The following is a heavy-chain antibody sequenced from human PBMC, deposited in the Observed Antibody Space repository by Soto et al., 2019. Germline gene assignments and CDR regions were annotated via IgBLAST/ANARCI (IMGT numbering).Heavy chain of an antibody. CDR2: FTRCGNT. V-gene: IGHV3-23*01. CDR1: GFTFSNYA. Sequence: GVLRLSCAASGFTFSNYAMSWVRQAPGKGLEWVSTFTRCGNTLYADSVRGRFTISRDNSKNTLSLQMDSLRAEDTAVYYCAREFAPGSPNYDYWGLGTLVTVSS. D-gene: IGHD3-10*01. CDR3: AREFAPGSPNYDY. J-gene: IGHJ4*02.